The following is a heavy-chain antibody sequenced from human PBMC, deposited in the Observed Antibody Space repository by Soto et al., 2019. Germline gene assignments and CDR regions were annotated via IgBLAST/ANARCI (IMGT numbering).Heavy chain of an antibody. V-gene: IGHV3-23*01. J-gene: IGHJ4*02. CDR3: AKDSGSYYDSSGYYGYFDY. CDR2: ISGSGGAT. Sequence: GGSLRLSCVASGFTFSSFAMSWVRQAPGKGLDWVSTISGSGGATFYADSVKGRFTISRDNSKNTLFVQVNSLRAEDTAVYYCAKDSGSYYDSSGYYGYFDYWGQGNPVTVSS. D-gene: IGHD3-22*01. CDR1: GFTFSSFA.